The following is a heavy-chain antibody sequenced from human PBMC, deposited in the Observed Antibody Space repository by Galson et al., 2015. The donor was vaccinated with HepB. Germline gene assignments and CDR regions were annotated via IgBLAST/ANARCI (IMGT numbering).Heavy chain of an antibody. D-gene: IGHD2-15*01. CDR3: ARGPPGYCSGGSCYFLDY. Sequence: SETLSLTCAVSGGSISSSNWWSWVRQPPGKGLEWIGEIYHSGSTNYNPSLKSRVTISVDKSKNQFSLKLSSVTAADTAVYYCARGPPGYCSGGSCYFLDYWGQGTLVTVSS. CDR1: GGSISSSNW. V-gene: IGHV4-4*02. J-gene: IGHJ4*02. CDR2: IYHSGST.